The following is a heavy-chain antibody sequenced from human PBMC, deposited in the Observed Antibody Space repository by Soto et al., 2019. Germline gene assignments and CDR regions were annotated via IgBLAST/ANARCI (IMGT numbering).Heavy chain of an antibody. D-gene: IGHD2-21*01. J-gene: IGHJ4*02. CDR1: GFTFTDAA. V-gene: IGHV3-15*07. CDR2: VATTAHGATT. Sequence: EVQLVESGGDLVQPGGSLRLSCAASGFTFTDAAMNWVRQAPGKGLEWVGRVATTAHGATTHYAAAVRGRFTISRDDSTITLYVQMNSLKTEDTAVYYCTSFVGGFRDWGQGTRVIVSS. CDR3: TSFVGGFRD.